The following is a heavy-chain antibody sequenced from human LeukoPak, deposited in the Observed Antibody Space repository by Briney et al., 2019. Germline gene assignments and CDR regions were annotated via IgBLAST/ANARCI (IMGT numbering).Heavy chain of an antibody. CDR1: GGSISSYY. J-gene: IGHJ4*02. V-gene: IGHV4-59*05. CDR3: AKRGSSTTGSPFDC. CDR2: IYYSGSS. D-gene: IGHD2-2*01. Sequence: SSETLSLTCTVSGGSISSYYWSWIRQPPGKGLEWIGSIYYSGSSYYNPSLKSRVTISVDTSKNQFSLKLSSVTAADTALYYCAKRGSSTTGSPFDCWGQGTLVAVSS.